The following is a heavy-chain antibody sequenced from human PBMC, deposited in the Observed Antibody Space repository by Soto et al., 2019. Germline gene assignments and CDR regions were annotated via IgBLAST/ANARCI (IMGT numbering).Heavy chain of an antibody. V-gene: IGHV3-23*01. Sequence: EVQLLESGGGLVQPGGSLRLSCAASGFTFSTYAMSWVRQAPGKGLEWVSGISGSDGGTYYADSVKGRFAISRDNSKNTLFLQMNSLRAEDTAVYFCAKHRTTRWGLHFDYWGQGTLVTVSS. CDR1: GFTFSTYA. J-gene: IGHJ4*02. D-gene: IGHD2-21*02. CDR2: ISGSDGGT. CDR3: AKHRTTRWGLHFDY.